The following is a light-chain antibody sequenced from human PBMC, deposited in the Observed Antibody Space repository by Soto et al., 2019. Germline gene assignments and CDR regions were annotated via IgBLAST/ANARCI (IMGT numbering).Light chain of an antibody. CDR1: QGISSY. CDR2: AAS. J-gene: IGKJ5*01. V-gene: IGKV1-9*01. Sequence: DIQLTQSPSFLSASVGDRVTITCRASQGISSYLAWYQQKPGKAPKLLIYAASTLQSGVPSRFSGSGSGTEFTLTISSLQTEDFATYYCEQRNSYPSITFGQGTRREI. CDR3: EQRNSYPSIT.